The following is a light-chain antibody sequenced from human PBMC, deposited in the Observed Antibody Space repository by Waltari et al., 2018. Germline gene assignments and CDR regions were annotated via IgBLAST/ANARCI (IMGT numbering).Light chain of an antibody. J-gene: IGKJ4*01. CDR1: QSVSIN. Sequence: EIVLTQSPATLSLSPGQRATLSCRASQSVSINLGWYQQKLGHPPRLLIYDTSNRATGIPDRFSASGFGTDVTLTISSLEPEDFAVYFCQQTSSWPLTFGGGTKVEIK. V-gene: IGKV3-11*01. CDR2: DTS. CDR3: QQTSSWPLT.